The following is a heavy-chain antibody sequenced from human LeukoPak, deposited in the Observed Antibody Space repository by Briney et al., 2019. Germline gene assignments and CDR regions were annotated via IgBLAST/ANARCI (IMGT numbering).Heavy chain of an antibody. Sequence: PSETLSLTCTVSGGSISSYYWSWIRQPPGKGLEWIGYIYYSGSTNYNPSLKSRVTISVDTSKNQFSLKLSSVTAADTAVYYCARVLSSGYYYVRAMGAFDIWGQGTMVTVSS. CDR3: ARVLSSGYYYVRAMGAFDI. V-gene: IGHV4-59*01. CDR1: GGSISSYY. D-gene: IGHD3-22*01. CDR2: IYYSGST. J-gene: IGHJ3*02.